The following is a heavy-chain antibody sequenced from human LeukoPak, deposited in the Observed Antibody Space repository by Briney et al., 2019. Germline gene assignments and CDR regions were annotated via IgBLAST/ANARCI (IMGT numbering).Heavy chain of an antibody. J-gene: IGHJ1*01. D-gene: IGHD5-12*01. CDR1: ESTCFSYGDYY. Sequence: GGSLRLSCAASESTCFSYGDYYMSWIPEAPRKGLEWVSYISDSSYTTYANSVKGRFTSSRDNAKNSLFLQMNSLRAEDTAVYYCARGIEATRRSTGTCNYF. V-gene: IGHV3-11*06. CDR2: ISDSSYT. CDR3: ARGIEATRRSTGTCNYF.